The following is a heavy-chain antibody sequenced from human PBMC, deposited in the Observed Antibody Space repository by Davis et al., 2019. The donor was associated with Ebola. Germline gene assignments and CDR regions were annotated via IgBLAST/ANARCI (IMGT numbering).Heavy chain of an antibody. CDR3: AVYTVVVTDIRAEYFQH. J-gene: IGHJ1*01. Sequence: ESLKISCTVSGGSMRNYYWSWIRQSPGKGLEWIGYIYYSGNTNYNPSLKSRVTMSVDTSKNQFSLRLSSVTAADTAVYYCAVYTVVVTDIRAEYFQHWGQGTLATVSS. CDR1: GGSMRNYY. V-gene: IGHV4-59*01. D-gene: IGHD2-21*02. CDR2: IYYSGNT.